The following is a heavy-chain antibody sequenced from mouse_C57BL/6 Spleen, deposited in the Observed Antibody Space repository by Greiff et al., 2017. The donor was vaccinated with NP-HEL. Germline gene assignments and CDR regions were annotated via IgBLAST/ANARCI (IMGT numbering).Heavy chain of an antibody. Sequence: EVKLMESGGGLVKPGGSLKLSCAASGFTFSSYAMSWVRQTPEKRLEWVATISDGGSYTYYPDNVKGRFTISRDNAKNNLYLQMSHLKSEDTAMYYCARDHQRGFADWGQGTLVTVSA. J-gene: IGHJ3*01. CDR1: GFTFSSYA. V-gene: IGHV5-4*01. CDR2: ISDGGSYT. CDR3: ARDHQRGFAD.